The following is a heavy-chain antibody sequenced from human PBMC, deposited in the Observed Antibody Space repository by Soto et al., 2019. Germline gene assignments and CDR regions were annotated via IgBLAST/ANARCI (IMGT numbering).Heavy chain of an antibody. Sequence: QVQLVQSGAELKKPGASLKVSCKASGYNFTTYGIIWVRQAPGQGLEWMGWISASNGNTYYGQKCQCRVTMTTDSFTSTAYMELSSLSSDDTAVYYCATAVPYSSSGDSWGRGTLVTFSS. D-gene: IGHD6-13*01. V-gene: IGHV1-18*01. CDR2: ISASNGNT. CDR3: ATAVPYSSSGDS. CDR1: GYNFTTYG. J-gene: IGHJ4*02.